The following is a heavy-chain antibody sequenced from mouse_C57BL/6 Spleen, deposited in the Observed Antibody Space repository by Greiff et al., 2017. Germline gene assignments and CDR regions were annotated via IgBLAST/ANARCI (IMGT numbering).Heavy chain of an antibody. Sequence: VQLQQSGAELVRPGTSVKLSCKASGYTFTSYWMPWVKQRPGQGLEWIGVIDPSDSYTNYNQKFKGKATMPVDTSSSTAYMQLSSLTSEDSAVYYCAYNYGNSYWFAYWGQGTLVTVSA. CDR3: AYNYGNSYWFAY. CDR1: GYTFTSYW. V-gene: IGHV1-59*01. CDR2: IDPSDSYT. J-gene: IGHJ3*01. D-gene: IGHD1-1*01.